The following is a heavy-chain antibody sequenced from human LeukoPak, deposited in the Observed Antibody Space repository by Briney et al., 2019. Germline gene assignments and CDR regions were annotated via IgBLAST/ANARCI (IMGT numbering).Heavy chain of an antibody. Sequence: GGSLRLSCATSGFTLRNYWMSWLRQAPGKGLVWVARSKYDGSTTFYAESVKGRFTISRDNARNTLYLQMNSLRDDDTAVYYCAKSDWFDPWGRGTLVTVSS. CDR2: SKYDGSTT. V-gene: IGHV3-74*01. J-gene: IGHJ5*02. CDR1: GFTLRNYW. CDR3: AKSDWFDP.